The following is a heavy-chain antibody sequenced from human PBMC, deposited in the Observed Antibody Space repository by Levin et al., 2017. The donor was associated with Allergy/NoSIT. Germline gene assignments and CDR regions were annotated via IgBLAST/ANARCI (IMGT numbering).Heavy chain of an antibody. J-gene: IGHJ4*02. CDR3: ARLSIAVAGTSFDY. Sequence: SETLSLTCTVSGGSISSSSYYWGWIRQPPGKGLEWIGSIYYSGSTYYNPSLKSRVTISVDTSKNQFSLKLSSVTAADTAVYYCARLSIAVAGTSFDYWGQGTLVTVSS. CDR2: IYYSGST. V-gene: IGHV4-39*01. D-gene: IGHD6-19*01. CDR1: GGSISSSSYY.